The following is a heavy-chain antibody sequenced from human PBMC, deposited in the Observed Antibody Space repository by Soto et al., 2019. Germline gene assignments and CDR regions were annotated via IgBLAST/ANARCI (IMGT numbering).Heavy chain of an antibody. CDR3: TRRGGYSYYFDY. Sequence: EVQLVESGGGLVKPGGSLRLSCAASGFTFSSYSMNWVRQAPGKGLEWVSSISSSTGYIYYADSVKGRFTISRDNAKKLQYLQMNSLRAEDTAVYYCTRRGGYSYYFDYWGQGTLVTVSS. J-gene: IGHJ4*02. CDR2: ISSSTGYI. CDR1: GFTFSSYS. D-gene: IGHD5-18*01. V-gene: IGHV3-21*01.